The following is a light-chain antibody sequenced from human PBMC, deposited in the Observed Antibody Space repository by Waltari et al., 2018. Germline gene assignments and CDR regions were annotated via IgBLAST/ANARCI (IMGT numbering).Light chain of an antibody. CDR1: QSVSSSY. CDR2: DAS. CDR3: QQYASAPNT. V-gene: IGKV3-20*01. J-gene: IGKJ2*01. Sequence: EIVLTQSPGTLSLFPGESATLSCRASQSVSSSYLAWYQQKAGQAPRLLIYDASRRATDIPDRFSGSGSGTDFTLTISRLEPEDFAVYFCQQYASAPNTFGQGTKLEIK.